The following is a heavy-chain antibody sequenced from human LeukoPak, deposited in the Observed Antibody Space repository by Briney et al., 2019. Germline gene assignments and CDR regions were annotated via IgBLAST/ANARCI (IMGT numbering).Heavy chain of an antibody. D-gene: IGHD6-13*01. CDR2: ISYDGSNK. CDR3: AKPEVSSSWYGGLNPLLDY. V-gene: IGHV3-30*18. CDR1: GFTFSSYG. J-gene: IGHJ4*02. Sequence: PGGSLRLSCAASGFTFSSYGMHWVRQAPGKGLEWVAVISYDGSNKYYADSVKGRFTISRDNSKNTLYLQMNSLRAEDTAVYYCAKPEVSSSWYGGLNPLLDYWGQGTLVTVSS.